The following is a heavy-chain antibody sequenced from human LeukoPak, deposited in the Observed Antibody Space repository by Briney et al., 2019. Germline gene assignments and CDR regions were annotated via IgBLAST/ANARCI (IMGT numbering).Heavy chain of an antibody. V-gene: IGHV3-23*01. Sequence: GGSLRLSCAASGFTFSSYAMSWVRQAPGKGLEWVSAISGSGGSTYHADSVKGRFTISRDNSKNTLYLQMNSLRAEDTAVYYCAKEPLYYYDSSGYYHYWGQGTLVTVSS. J-gene: IGHJ4*02. CDR2: ISGSGGST. D-gene: IGHD3-22*01. CDR3: AKEPLYYYDSSGYYHY. CDR1: GFTFSSYA.